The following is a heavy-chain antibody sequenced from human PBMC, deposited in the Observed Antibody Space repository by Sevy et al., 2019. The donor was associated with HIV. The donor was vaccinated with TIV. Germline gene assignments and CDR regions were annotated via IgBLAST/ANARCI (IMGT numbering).Heavy chain of an antibody. Sequence: SETLSLTCTVSGGSISSGGYYWSWIRQHPGKGLEWIGYIYYSGSTYYNPSLKSRVTISVDTSKNQFSLKLSSVTAADTAVYYCARERPERETGGNGFYFDYWGQGTLVTISS. J-gene: IGHJ4*02. CDR3: ARERPERETGGNGFYFDY. CDR1: GGSISSGGYY. D-gene: IGHD5-12*01. V-gene: IGHV4-31*03. CDR2: IYYSGST.